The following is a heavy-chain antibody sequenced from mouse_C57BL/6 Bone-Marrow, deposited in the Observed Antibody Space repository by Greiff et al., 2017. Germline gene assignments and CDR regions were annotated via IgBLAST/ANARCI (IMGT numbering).Heavy chain of an antibody. Sequence: QVQLQQPGAELVKPGASVKLSCKASGYTFTSYWMQWVKQRPGQGLEWIGEIDPSDSYTNYNQKFKGKATLTVDTSSSTAYMQLSSLTSEDSAVYYCAREKVATSRWYFDVWGTGTTVTVSS. J-gene: IGHJ1*03. V-gene: IGHV1-50*01. CDR2: IDPSDSYT. D-gene: IGHD1-1*02. CDR1: GYTFTSYW. CDR3: AREKVATSRWYFDV.